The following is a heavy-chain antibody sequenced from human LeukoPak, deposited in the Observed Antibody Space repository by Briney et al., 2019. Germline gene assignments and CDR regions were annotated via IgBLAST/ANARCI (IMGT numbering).Heavy chain of an antibody. CDR2: IYYSGST. V-gene: IGHV4-59*01. CDR3: ARETSGWFDP. Sequence: SETLSLTCAVYGGSFSGYYWSWIRQPPGKGLEWIGYIYYSGSTNYNPSLKSRVTISVDTSKNQFSLKLSSVTAAGTAVYYCARETSGWFDPWGQGTLVTVSS. J-gene: IGHJ5*02. D-gene: IGHD4-11*01. CDR1: GGSFSGYY.